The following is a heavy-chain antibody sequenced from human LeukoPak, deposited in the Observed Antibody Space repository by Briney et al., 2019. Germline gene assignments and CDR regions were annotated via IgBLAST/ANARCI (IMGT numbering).Heavy chain of an antibody. CDR3: AREHDYGDYVSLQH. J-gene: IGHJ1*01. V-gene: IGHV3-66*01. CDR1: GFTVSSNY. D-gene: IGHD4-17*01. CDR2: IYSGGST. Sequence: GGSLRLSCAASGFTVSSNYMSWVRQAPGKGLEWVSVIYSGGSTYYADFVKGRFTISRDNSKNTLYLQMNSLRAEDTAVYYCAREHDYGDYVSLQHWGQGTLVTVSS.